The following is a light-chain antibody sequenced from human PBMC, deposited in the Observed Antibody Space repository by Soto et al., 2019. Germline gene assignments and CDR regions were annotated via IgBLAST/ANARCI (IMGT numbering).Light chain of an antibody. Sequence: EIVMTQSPDTLSVSPGEGATLSCRVSQSIRSNLAWYQQRPGQAPRLLMYGASTRADGIPARFTGSGSGTEFTLTISSLQSEDFAEYHCQQYNNWPQTFGQGTKVDNK. CDR1: QSIRSN. CDR3: QQYNNWPQT. CDR2: GAS. V-gene: IGKV3-15*01. J-gene: IGKJ1*01.